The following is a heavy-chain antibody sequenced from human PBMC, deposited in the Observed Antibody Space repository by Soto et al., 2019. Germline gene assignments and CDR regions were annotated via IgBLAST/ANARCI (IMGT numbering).Heavy chain of an antibody. D-gene: IGHD2-15*01. J-gene: IGHJ4*02. V-gene: IGHV3-33*01. Sequence: LRLSCAASGFTFSSYGMHWVRQAPGRGLEWVAVIWYDGSNKYYADSVKGRFTISRDNSKNTLYLQMNSLRAVDTAVYYCARAREPNCSGGGSCYLGGYSSNDYWGQGTLVTVSS. CDR3: ARAREPNCSGGGSCYLGGYSSNDY. CDR1: GFTFSSYG. CDR2: IWYDGSNK.